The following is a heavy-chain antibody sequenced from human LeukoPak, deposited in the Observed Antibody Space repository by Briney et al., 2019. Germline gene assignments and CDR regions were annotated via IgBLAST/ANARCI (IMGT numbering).Heavy chain of an antibody. CDR2: IYDNGTT. D-gene: IGHD2/OR15-2a*01. CDR3: ARERYSDGGILD. CDR1: GGSLTSYY. Sequence: SETLSLTCTVSGGSLTSYYWSWIRQPPGKGLEWIGYIYDNGTTNYNPSLKSRVTISVDRSKNQFSLRLNSVTTADTAVYYCARERYSDGGILDWGQGTLVTVSS. J-gene: IGHJ4*02. V-gene: IGHV4-59*01.